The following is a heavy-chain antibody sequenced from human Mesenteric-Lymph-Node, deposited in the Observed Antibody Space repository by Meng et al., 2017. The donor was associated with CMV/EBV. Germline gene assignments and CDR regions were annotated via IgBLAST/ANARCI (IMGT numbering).Heavy chain of an antibody. Sequence: WVAGLWKPSETRALTCCGDGGLSSCYYWCWVRQPQGNGLEWIGEIKHSGSTNYNPSLKSRVTISVDTSKNQFSLKLSSVTAADTAVYYCARHQRWLKSEGGFNYWGQGTLVTVSS. J-gene: IGHJ4*02. CDR3: ARHQRWLKSEGGFNY. CDR2: IKHSGST. D-gene: IGHD4-23*01. CDR1: GGLSSCYY. V-gene: IGHV4-34*01.